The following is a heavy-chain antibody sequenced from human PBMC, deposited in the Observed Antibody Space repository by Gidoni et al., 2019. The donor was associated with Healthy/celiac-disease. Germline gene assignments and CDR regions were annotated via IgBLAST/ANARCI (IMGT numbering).Heavy chain of an antibody. Sequence: QVQLQQWCAGLLKPSETLSLTCAVYAGSFSGSFWRWIRQPPGKGLEWIGEINHGGSTNHNPSIKSRVTISVDTSKNQFSLKLSSVTAADTAVYYCARGFINRPLRFLFPLYGMDVWGQGTTVTVSS. D-gene: IGHD3-3*01. CDR1: AGSFSGSF. V-gene: IGHV4-34*01. CDR2: INHGGST. CDR3: ARGFINRPLRFLFPLYGMDV. J-gene: IGHJ6*02.